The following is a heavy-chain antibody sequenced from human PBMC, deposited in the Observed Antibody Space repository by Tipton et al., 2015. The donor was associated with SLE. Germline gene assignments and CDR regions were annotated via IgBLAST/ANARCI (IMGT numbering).Heavy chain of an antibody. J-gene: IGHJ3*02. CDR2: ISSSGSTI. CDR3: TRDVSSTLAFDI. Sequence: SLRLSCAASGFTVSSNYMSWVRQAPGKGLEWVSYISSSGSTIYYADSVKGRFTISRDNAKNSLYLQMNSLRAEDTAVYYCTRDVSSTLAFDIWGQGTMVTVSS. V-gene: IGHV3-11*04. CDR1: GFTVSSNY. D-gene: IGHD3-10*01.